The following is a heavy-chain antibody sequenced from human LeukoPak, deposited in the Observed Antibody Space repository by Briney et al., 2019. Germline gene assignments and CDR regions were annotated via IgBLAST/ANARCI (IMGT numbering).Heavy chain of an antibody. CDR3: ASGGRNC. CDR2: IYSGGST. V-gene: IGHV3-66*01. D-gene: IGHD3-3*01. CDR1: GFTFSSYS. Sequence: GGSLRLSCAASGFTFSSYSMNWVRRAPGKGLEWVSVIYSGGSTYYADSVKGRFTISRDNSKNTLYLQMNSLRAEDTAVYYCASGGRNCWGQGTLVTVSS. J-gene: IGHJ4*02.